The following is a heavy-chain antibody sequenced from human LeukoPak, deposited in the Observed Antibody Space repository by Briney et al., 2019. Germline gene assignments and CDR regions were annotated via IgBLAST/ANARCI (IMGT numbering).Heavy chain of an antibody. CDR2: INPSGGST. V-gene: IGHV1-46*03. CDR3: ARGFWSGYDGYFFDY. CDR1: GYTFTSYY. Sequence: ASVKVSCEASGYTFTSYYMHWVRQAPGQGLEWMGIINPSGGSTSYAQKFQGRVTMTRDTSTSTVYMELSSLRSEDTAVYYCARGFWSGYDGYFFDYWGQGTLVTVSS. D-gene: IGHD3-3*01. J-gene: IGHJ4*02.